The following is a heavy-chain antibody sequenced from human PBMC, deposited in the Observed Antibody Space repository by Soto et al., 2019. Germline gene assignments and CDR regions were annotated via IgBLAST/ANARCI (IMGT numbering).Heavy chain of an antibody. CDR3: AGGSSTNSYFFDY. CDR2: ISSSSYHI. V-gene: IGHV3-21*01. Sequence: PGGSLRLSCVASGLTFSRYSMNWVRQAPGKGLEWVSSISSSSYHIYYADSVKGRFTISRDNAKNSLYLQMNSLIAEDTAVYYCAGGSSTNSYFFDYWGQGTLVTVSS. CDR1: GLTFSRYS. D-gene: IGHD6-13*01. J-gene: IGHJ4*02.